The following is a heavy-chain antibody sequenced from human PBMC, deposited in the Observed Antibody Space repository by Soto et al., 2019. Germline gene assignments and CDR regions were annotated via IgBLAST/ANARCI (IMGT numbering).Heavy chain of an antibody. CDR3: ARPLWRDDYNWGYFDL. CDR2: ISYDGSNK. D-gene: IGHD4-4*01. Sequence: QVQLVESGGGVVQPGRSLRLSCAAYGFTFSSYAMHWVRQAPGKGLEWVAVISYDGSNKYYADSVKGRFTSSRDNSKNTLYLQMNSLRTEDTAVYYCARPLWRDDYNWGYFDLWGRGTLVTVSS. V-gene: IGHV3-30-3*01. CDR1: GFTFSSYA. J-gene: IGHJ2*01.